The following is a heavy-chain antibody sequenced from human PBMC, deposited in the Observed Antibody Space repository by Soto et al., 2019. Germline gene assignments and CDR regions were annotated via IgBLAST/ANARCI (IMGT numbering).Heavy chain of an antibody. D-gene: IGHD4-17*01. V-gene: IGHV4-34*01. CDR3: ARGRIFYGDYSHYYYYYGMDV. Sequence: SETLSLTCAVYGGSFSGYYWSWIRQHPGKGLEWIGEINHSGSTNYNPSLKSRVTISVDTSKNQFSLKLSSVTAADTAVYYCARGRIFYGDYSHYYYYYGMDVWGQGTTVTVSS. J-gene: IGHJ6*02. CDR1: GGSFSGYY. CDR2: INHSGST.